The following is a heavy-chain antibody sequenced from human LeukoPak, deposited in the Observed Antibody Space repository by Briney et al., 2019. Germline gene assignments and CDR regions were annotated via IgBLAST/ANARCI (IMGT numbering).Heavy chain of an antibody. D-gene: IGHD3-22*01. CDR3: ARGPTSYYDTTGYSSYFDY. Sequence: GGSLRLSCAASGFSFNHYAMYWVRQAPGKGLEWGAVISYDGNNKYYADSVKGRFTISRDNSKNTLYVQMNSLRAEDTAVYYCARGPTSYYDTTGYSSYFDYWGQGTLVTVSS. CDR1: GFSFNHYA. J-gene: IGHJ4*02. CDR2: ISYDGNNK. V-gene: IGHV3-30-3*01.